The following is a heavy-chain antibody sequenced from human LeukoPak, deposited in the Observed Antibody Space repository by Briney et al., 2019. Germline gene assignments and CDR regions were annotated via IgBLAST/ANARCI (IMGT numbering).Heavy chain of an antibody. CDR1: GDTVTGLS. Sequence: GASVKVSCKVSGDTVTGLSIHWVRQAPGHGLEWMGGFDPEDGARIFAQKFQGRVTMTEDTSTVTAYMDLSSLRSEDTAVYYCATGYTYDYSLYWGQGTLVTVSS. CDR2: FDPEDGAR. V-gene: IGHV1-24*01. J-gene: IGHJ4*02. D-gene: IGHD5-18*01. CDR3: ATGYTYDYSLY.